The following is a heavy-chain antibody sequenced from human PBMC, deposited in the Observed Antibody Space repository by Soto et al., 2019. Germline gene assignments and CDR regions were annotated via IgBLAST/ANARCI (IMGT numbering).Heavy chain of an antibody. CDR3: AKDPGYIYCSSTSCYFSY. J-gene: IGHJ4*02. Sequence: EVQLLESGGGLVQPGGSLRLSCAASGFTFSSYAMSWVRQAPGKGLEWVSAISGSGGSTYYADSVKGRFTISRDNSKNTLYLQMNSLRAEDTAVYYCAKDPGYIYCSSTSCYFSYWGQGTLVTVSS. CDR1: GFTFSSYA. CDR2: ISGSGGST. D-gene: IGHD2-2*01. V-gene: IGHV3-23*01.